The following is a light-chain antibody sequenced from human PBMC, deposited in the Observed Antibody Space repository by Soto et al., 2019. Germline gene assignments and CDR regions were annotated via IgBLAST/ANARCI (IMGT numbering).Light chain of an antibody. CDR1: SSDVGGYNY. CDR2: DVS. CDR3: SSYTSSSILV. J-gene: IGLJ2*01. V-gene: IGLV2-14*01. Sequence: QSVLTQPASVSGSPGQSITISCTGTSSDVGGYNYVSWYQQHPGKAPKLMIYDVSNRPSGVSNRFSGSKSGNTASLTISGLQAEDGADYYCSSYTSSSILVFGGGTKLTVL.